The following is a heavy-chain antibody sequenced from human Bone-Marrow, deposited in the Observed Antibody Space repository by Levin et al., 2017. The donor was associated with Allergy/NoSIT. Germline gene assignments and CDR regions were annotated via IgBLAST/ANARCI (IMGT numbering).Heavy chain of an antibody. D-gene: IGHD6-19*01. Sequence: GGSLKISCAASGFTFSDFGIHWVRQAPGKGLEWVAVIWYDGSNKYYTDSVKGRFTISRDNSKNTLYLQMDSLRAEDTAVYYCARDRYSAVAGIDWTHPLDYWGQGTLVTVSS. V-gene: IGHV3-33*01. J-gene: IGHJ4*02. CDR1: GFTFSDFG. CDR2: IWYDGSNK. CDR3: ARDRYSAVAGIDWTHPLDY.